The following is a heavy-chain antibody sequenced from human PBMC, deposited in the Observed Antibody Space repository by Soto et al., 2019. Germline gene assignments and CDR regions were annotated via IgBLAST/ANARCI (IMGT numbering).Heavy chain of an antibody. Sequence: QLQLQESGPGLVKPSETLSLTCTVSGGSISSSSYYWGWIRQPPGKGLEWIGSIYYSGSTYYNPSLKSRVTLSVDTSKNQFSLKLSSVTAADTAVYYCARITGYSSSFPLFWGPGTLVTVSS. V-gene: IGHV4-39*01. J-gene: IGHJ4*02. CDR1: GGSISSSSYY. CDR3: ARITGYSSSFPLF. D-gene: IGHD6-13*01. CDR2: IYYSGST.